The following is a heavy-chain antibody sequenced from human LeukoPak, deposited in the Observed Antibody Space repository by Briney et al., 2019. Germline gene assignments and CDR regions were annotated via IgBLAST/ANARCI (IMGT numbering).Heavy chain of an antibody. Sequence: GGSLRLSCAASGFTVSSNYMSWVRQAPGKGLEWVSVIYSGDNTCYADSVKGRFTISRDISKNTLYLQMNSLRAEDTAVYYCAVVDSSGWYYHDYWGQGTLVTVSS. CDR2: IYSGDNT. D-gene: IGHD6-19*01. V-gene: IGHV3-66*01. J-gene: IGHJ4*02. CDR3: AVVDSSGWYYHDY. CDR1: GFTVSSNY.